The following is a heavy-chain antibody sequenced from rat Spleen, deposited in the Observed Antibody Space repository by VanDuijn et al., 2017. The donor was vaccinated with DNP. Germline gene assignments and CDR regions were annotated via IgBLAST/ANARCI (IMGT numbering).Heavy chain of an antibody. CDR3: ARSFYNSGYRYDMDA. D-gene: IGHD4-3*01. CDR2: INTGSAGS. CDR1: GYTFTNYY. V-gene: IGHV1-43*01. J-gene: IGHJ4*01. Sequence: QVQLQQSGAELAKPGSSVKISCKASGYTFTNYYIGWLKQTTGQGLEYIGYINTGSAGSNYNEKFKGKATLTVDKSASTAFMQLSSLTPDDSAVYYCARSFYNSGYRYDMDAWGQGTSVTVAS.